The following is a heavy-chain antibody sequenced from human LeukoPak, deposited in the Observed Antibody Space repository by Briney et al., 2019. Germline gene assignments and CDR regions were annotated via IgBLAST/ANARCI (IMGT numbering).Heavy chain of an antibody. V-gene: IGHV3-30-3*01. Sequence: GGSLRLSCAASGFTFSSYAMHWVRQAPGKGLEWVAVISYDGSNKYYADSVKGRFTISRDNSKNTLYLQMNSLKTEDTAVYYCAFEYYYYYGMDVWGQGTTVTVSS. CDR1: GFTFSSYA. CDR2: ISYDGSNK. J-gene: IGHJ6*02. CDR3: AFEYYYYYGMDV.